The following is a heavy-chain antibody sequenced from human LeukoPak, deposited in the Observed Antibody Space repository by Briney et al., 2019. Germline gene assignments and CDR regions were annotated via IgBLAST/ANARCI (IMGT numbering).Heavy chain of an antibody. J-gene: IGHJ4*02. V-gene: IGHV3-23*01. Sequence: GGSLRLSCAAPGFTFSSYAMSWVRQAPGKGLEWVSAISGSGGSTYYADSVKGRFTISRDNSKNTLYLQMNSLRAEDTAVYYCAKLSRDLIAAAGTTSYYFDYWGQGTLVTVSS. CDR1: GFTFSSYA. D-gene: IGHD6-13*01. CDR3: AKLSRDLIAAAGTTSYYFDY. CDR2: ISGSGGST.